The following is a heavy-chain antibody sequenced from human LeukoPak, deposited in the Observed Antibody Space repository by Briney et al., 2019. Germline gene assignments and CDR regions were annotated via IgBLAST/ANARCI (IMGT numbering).Heavy chain of an antibody. J-gene: IGHJ4*02. V-gene: IGHV3-30*02. CDR1: GFNFNIYG. Sequence: GGSLRLSCAASGFNFNIYGMHWVRQAPGKGLEWVAFIRYDGSNQFYADSVKGRFTISRDNSKNTLYLQMNSLRPEDTAVYYCAKVSSYCSGGRCCVGEFFDSWGQGTLVTVSS. CDR2: IRYDGSNQ. CDR3: AKVSSYCSGGRCCVGEFFDS. D-gene: IGHD2-15*01.